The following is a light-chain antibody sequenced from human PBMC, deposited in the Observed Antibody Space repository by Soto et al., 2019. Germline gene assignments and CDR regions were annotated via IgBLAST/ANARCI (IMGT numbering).Light chain of an antibody. V-gene: IGKV1D-13*01. J-gene: IGKJ5*01. CDR1: QGISSA. CDR3: QQFNNYPHT. CDR2: DAS. Sequence: IQLTQSPSFLSTSVGDRVTIACRASQGISSALAWYQQKPGKAPKLLIYDASSLESGVPSRFSGSGSGTDFTLTISSLQPEDFATYHCQQFNNYPHTFGQGTRMEIK.